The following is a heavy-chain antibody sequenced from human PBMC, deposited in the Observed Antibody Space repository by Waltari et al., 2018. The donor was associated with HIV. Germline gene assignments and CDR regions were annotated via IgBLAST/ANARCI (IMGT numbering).Heavy chain of an antibody. CDR2: IYYSGST. CDR1: GGSISSSSYY. D-gene: IGHD6-13*01. V-gene: IGHV4-39*01. J-gene: IGHJ4*02. Sequence: QLQLQESGPGLVKPSETLSLTCTVSGGSISSSSYYWGWIRQPPGKGLEWIGSIYYSGSTYYNPSRKSRVTISVDTSKNQFSLKLSSVTAADTAVYYCASPRGAAADFDYWGQGTLVTVSS. CDR3: ASPRGAAADFDY.